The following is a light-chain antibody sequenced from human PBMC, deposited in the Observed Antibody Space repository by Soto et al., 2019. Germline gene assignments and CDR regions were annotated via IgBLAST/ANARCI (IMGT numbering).Light chain of an antibody. CDR1: QSVRSNY. V-gene: IGKV3-20*01. J-gene: IGKJ2*01. CDR3: QQYGGSPYT. CDR2: GAS. Sequence: EIVLTQSPGTLSLSPGERATLSCRASQSVRSNYLAWYQQKPGQTPRLLINGASIRATGIPDRFSGSGSGTDFTRTISRLEPEDFAVYYCQQYGGSPYTFAQGTKLEIK.